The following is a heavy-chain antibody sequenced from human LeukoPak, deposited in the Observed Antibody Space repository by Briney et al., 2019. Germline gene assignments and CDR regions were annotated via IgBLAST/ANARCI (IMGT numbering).Heavy chain of an antibody. D-gene: IGHD2-15*01. CDR1: GGSISSGGYH. CDR2: IYYSGST. V-gene: IGHV4-31*03. Sequence: SQTLSLTCTVSGGSISSGGYHWSWIRQHPGKGLEWIGYIYYSGSTYYNPSLKSRVTISVDTSKNQFSLKLSSVTAADTAVYYCARELGYCSGGSCDADYWGQGTLVTVSS. J-gene: IGHJ4*02. CDR3: ARELGYCSGGSCDADY.